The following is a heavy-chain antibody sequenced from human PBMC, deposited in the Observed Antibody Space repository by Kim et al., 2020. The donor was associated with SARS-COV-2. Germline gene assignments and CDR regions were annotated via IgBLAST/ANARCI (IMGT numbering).Heavy chain of an antibody. D-gene: IGHD5-18*01. V-gene: IGHV3-49*04. CDR2: IRTKAYGGTL. CDR1: GFTFGDYA. J-gene: IGHJ4*01. Sequence: GGSLRLSCTASGFTFGDYAMSWVRQAPGKGLECVGFIRTKAYGGTLEYAASVTGRFTISRDVSKSIACLKMNSLKTEDRAVYQLTTAGPTAMATSFDY. CDR3: TTAGPTAMATSFDY.